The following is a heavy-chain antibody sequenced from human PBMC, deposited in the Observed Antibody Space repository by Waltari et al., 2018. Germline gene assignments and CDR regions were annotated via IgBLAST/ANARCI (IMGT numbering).Heavy chain of an antibody. CDR3: AEEGDFRAGLFDS. D-gene: IGHD1-26*01. CDR1: GHSVNSDSY. CDR2: IYHTGIT. Sequence: QVQLRASGRGLVRSSETPSLACTVSGHSVNSDSYWACLPQSPGGGLEWIASIYHTGITHYNSSLKSPVSISTDMPTQQFFLTLTHLTAADTAVYYCAEEGDFRAGLFDSWGHGTLVTVSS. J-gene: IGHJ4*01. V-gene: IGHV4-38-2*02.